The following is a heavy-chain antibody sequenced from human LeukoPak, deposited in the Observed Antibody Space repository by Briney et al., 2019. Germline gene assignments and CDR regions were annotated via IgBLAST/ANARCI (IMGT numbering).Heavy chain of an antibody. V-gene: IGHV4-39*01. J-gene: IGHJ4*02. CDR1: GGSISSRSYY. Sequence: PSETLSLTCTVPGGSISSRSYYWGWIRQPPGKGLERIGSIYYSGSTYYNPSLKSRVTISVDTSKNQFSLKLSSVTAADMAVYYCARRDSSSESTGDYWGQGTLVTVSS. D-gene: IGHD6-13*01. CDR3: ARRDSSSESTGDY. CDR2: IYYSGST.